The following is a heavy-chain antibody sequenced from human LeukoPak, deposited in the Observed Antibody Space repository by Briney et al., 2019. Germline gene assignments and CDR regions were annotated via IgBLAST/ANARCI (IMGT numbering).Heavy chain of an antibody. CDR1: GFTFSGFW. D-gene: IGHD6-6*01. Sequence: GGSLRLSCAVSGFTFSGFWMSWSRQAPGKGLEWVASINSDGSEGYYADVVKGRFTISRDNAKNSLYLQINSLRAEDTAVYHCARSTYSSSSSVWGQGTMVTVSS. CDR3: ARSTYSSSSSV. J-gene: IGHJ3*01. V-gene: IGHV3-7*03. CDR2: INSDGSEG.